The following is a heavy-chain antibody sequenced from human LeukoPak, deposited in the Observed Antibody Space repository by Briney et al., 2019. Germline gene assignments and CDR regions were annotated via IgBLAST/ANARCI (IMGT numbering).Heavy chain of an antibody. CDR1: GYSFTGYW. D-gene: IGHD3-22*01. J-gene: IGHJ5*02. CDR2: IDPSDSYT. CDR3: ARQKSMIVSDFDP. Sequence: GESLRISCKGSGYSFTGYWISWVRQMPGKGLEWMGRIDPSDSYTNYSPSFQGHVTISADKSISTAYLQWSSLKASDTAMYYCARQKSMIVSDFDPWGQGTLVTVSS. V-gene: IGHV5-10-1*01.